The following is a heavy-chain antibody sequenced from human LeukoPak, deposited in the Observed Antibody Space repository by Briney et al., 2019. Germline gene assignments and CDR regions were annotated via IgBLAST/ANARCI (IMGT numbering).Heavy chain of an antibody. CDR3: ARLAPRIVGAWVDY. Sequence: GESLKISCKVSGYSFTNYWIGWLRQMPGKGLEWMGSVYPGDSDTRYSPSFQGQVTFSGDKSIGTAYLQWSSLKASDTAMYYCARLAPRIVGAWVDYWGQGTLVTVSS. J-gene: IGHJ4*02. CDR1: GYSFTNYW. CDR2: VYPGDSDT. D-gene: IGHD1-26*01. V-gene: IGHV5-51*01.